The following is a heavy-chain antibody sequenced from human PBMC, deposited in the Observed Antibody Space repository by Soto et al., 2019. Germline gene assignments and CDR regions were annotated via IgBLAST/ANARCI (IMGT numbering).Heavy chain of an antibody. J-gene: IGHJ4*02. D-gene: IGHD2-2*01. V-gene: IGHV3-53*01. CDR3: ARGSTYSTSWFDQTFDF. CDR1: GFTVSSNY. CDR2: IYSGGST. Sequence: GGSLRLSCAASGFTVSSNYMSWVRQAPGKGLEWVAVIYSGGSTYHADSVKGRFTISRDNSRNTLYLQMNSLRAEDTAVYFCARGSTYSTSWFDQTFDFWGQGTLVTVSS.